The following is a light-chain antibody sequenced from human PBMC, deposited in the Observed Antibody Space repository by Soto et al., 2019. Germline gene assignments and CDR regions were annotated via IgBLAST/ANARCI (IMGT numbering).Light chain of an antibody. V-gene: IGKV1-39*01. CDR3: QQAYGAPPT. Sequence: DIQMTQSPSSLSASVGDIVTITCRASQSITTYLNWYQQTSGEAPKLLIYAAARLQTGVPSRFSGSGSGTDFTLTISSLQPEDFATYYCQQAYGAPPTFGQGTKVEIK. CDR1: QSITTY. CDR2: AAA. J-gene: IGKJ1*01.